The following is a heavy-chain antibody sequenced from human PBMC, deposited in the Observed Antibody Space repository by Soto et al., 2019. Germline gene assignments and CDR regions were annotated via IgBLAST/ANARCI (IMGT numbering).Heavy chain of an antibody. D-gene: IGHD6-19*01. V-gene: IGHV3-48*01. Sequence: EVQLVESGGGLVQPGGSLRLSCAASGFTFSSYSMNWVRQAQGKGLEWVSYISSSSSTIYYADSVKGRFTISRDNAKNSLYLQMNSLRAEDTAVYYCARVVAVAGPDAFDIWGQGTMVTVSS. J-gene: IGHJ3*02. CDR3: ARVVAVAGPDAFDI. CDR1: GFTFSSYS. CDR2: ISSSSSTI.